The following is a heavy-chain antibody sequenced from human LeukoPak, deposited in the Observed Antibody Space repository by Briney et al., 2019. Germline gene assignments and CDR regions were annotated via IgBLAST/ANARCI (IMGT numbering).Heavy chain of an antibody. CDR2: IRYDGSNK. CDR1: GFTFSSYG. V-gene: IGHV3-30*02. D-gene: IGHD2-15*01. Sequence: GGSLRLSCAASGFTFSSYGMHWVRQAPGKGLEWVAFIRYDGSNKYYADSVKGRFTISRDNSKNTLYLQMNSLRAEDTAVYYCAKDMGYCSGGSCHFDYWGQGTLVTVSS. CDR3: AKDMGYCSGGSCHFDY. J-gene: IGHJ4*02.